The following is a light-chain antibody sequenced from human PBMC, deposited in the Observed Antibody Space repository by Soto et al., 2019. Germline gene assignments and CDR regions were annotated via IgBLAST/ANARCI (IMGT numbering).Light chain of an antibody. Sequence: NFLLTQPHSVSESPGRTVTVSCTRSSGSIASYYVQWFQQRPGSAPTIVIYENNQRPSGVPDRFSGSIDRSSNSASLTISGLQTEDEADYYCQSYDGSTVLFGGGTKVTVL. J-gene: IGLJ2*01. V-gene: IGLV6-57*04. CDR3: QSYDGSTVL. CDR1: SGSIASYY. CDR2: ENN.